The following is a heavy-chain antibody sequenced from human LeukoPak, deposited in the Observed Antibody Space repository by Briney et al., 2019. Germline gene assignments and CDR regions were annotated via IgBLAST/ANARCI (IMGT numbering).Heavy chain of an antibody. V-gene: IGHV3-21*01. J-gene: IGHJ6*03. D-gene: IGHD3-22*01. CDR3: ARALLHDSSGYYWGWGPKDYYYYYMDV. Sequence: GRSLRLSCAASGFTFSSYSMNWVRQAPGKGLEWVSSISSSSSYIYYADSVKGRFTISRDNAKNSLYLQMNSLRAEDTAVYYCARALLHDSSGYYWGWGPKDYYYYYMDVWGKGTTVTVSS. CDR2: ISSSSSYI. CDR1: GFTFSSYS.